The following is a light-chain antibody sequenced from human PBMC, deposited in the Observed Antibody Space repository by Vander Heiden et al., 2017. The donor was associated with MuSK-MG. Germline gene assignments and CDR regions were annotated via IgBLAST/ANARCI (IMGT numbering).Light chain of an antibody. Sequence: DIQMTEYPSTLSAFVGDRVTITCRTSQNIDRHLNWYQHKPGTAPRLLIYAASLLESGVPSRFRGSGSGTECTLTISSLQLDDFGTYYCQQSTTASMLTFGPGTKV. CDR3: QQSTTASMLT. J-gene: IGKJ3*01. V-gene: IGKV1-39*01. CDR1: QNIDRH. CDR2: AAS.